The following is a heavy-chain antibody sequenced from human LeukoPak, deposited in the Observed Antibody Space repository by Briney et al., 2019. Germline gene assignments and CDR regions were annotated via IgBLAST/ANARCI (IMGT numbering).Heavy chain of an antibody. Sequence: PSETLSLTCTVSGGSISSYYWSWIRQPPGKGLEWIGYIYYSGSTNYNPSLKSRVTISVDTSKYQFSLKLSSVTAADTAVYYCARYYYDSSGYYYVGAFGIWGQGTMVTVSS. CDR1: GGSISSYY. J-gene: IGHJ3*02. CDR2: IYYSGST. V-gene: IGHV4-59*12. CDR3: ARYYYDSSGYYYVGAFGI. D-gene: IGHD3-22*01.